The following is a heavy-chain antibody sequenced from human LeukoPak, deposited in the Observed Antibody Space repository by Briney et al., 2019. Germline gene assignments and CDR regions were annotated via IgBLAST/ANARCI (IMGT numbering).Heavy chain of an antibody. V-gene: IGHV3-64*01. J-gene: IGHJ4*02. Sequence: GGSLRLSCAASGFTFSSYAMHWARQAPGKGLEYVSAISSNGGSTYYANSVKGRFTISRDNSKNTLYLQINSLRAEDTAVYYCASEYSSSWYSYGDYWGQGTLVTVSS. CDR1: GFTFSSYA. CDR3: ASEYSSSWYSYGDY. CDR2: ISSNGGST. D-gene: IGHD6-13*01.